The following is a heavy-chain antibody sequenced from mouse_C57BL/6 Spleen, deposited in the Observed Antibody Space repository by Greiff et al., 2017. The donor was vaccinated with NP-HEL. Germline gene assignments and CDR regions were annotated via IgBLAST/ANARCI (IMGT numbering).Heavy chain of an antibody. V-gene: IGHV1-18*01. J-gene: IGHJ4*01. CDR1: GYTFTDYN. CDR3: ARRGSYAMDY. Sequence: EVQLQQSGPELVKPGASVKIPCKASGYTFTDYNMDWVKQSPGKSLEWIGDINPNNGGTIYNQKFKGKATLTVDKSSSTAYMELRSLTSEDTAVYYCARRGSYAMDYWGQGTSVTVSS. CDR2: INPNNGGT.